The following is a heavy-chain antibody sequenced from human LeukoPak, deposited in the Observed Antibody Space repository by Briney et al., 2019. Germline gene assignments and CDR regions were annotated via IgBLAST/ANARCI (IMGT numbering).Heavy chain of an antibody. CDR2: ISSSSSYI. Sequence: GGSLRLSCAASGFTFSSYAMHWVRQAPGKGPEWVSSISSSSSYIYYADSVKGRFTISRDNAKNSLYLQMNSLRAEDTAVYYCARDRQVGMDVWGKGTTVTVSS. D-gene: IGHD6-6*01. CDR1: GFTFSSYA. V-gene: IGHV3-21*01. CDR3: ARDRQVGMDV. J-gene: IGHJ6*04.